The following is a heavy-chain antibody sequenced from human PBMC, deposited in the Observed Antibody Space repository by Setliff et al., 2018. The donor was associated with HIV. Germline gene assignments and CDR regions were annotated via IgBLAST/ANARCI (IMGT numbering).Heavy chain of an antibody. D-gene: IGHD3-22*01. Sequence: GGSLRLSCAPSGFTFGSYAMSWVRQAPGKGLEWVSVISGSGDSTFYADSLKGRFTISRDNSKNTLYLQMNSLRAEDTAVYYCARAMVPDSSGYYRPPAFDIWGQGTMVTVSS. J-gene: IGHJ3*02. CDR3: ARAMVPDSSGYYRPPAFDI. CDR1: GFTFGSYA. V-gene: IGHV3-23*01. CDR2: ISGSGDST.